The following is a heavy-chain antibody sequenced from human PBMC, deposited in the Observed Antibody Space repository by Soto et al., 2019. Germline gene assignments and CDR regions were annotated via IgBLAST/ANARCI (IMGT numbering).Heavy chain of an antibody. J-gene: IGHJ6*03. CDR1: GFTFTSSA. V-gene: IGHV1-58*02. D-gene: IGHD3-9*01. Sequence: SVKVSCKASGFTFTSSAMQWVRQARGQRLEWIGWIVVGSGNTNYAQKFQERVTITRDMSTSTAYMELSSLRSEDTAVYYCAANGYYDILTGYPYYYYYYMDVWGKGTTVTVSS. CDR3: AANGYYDILTGYPYYYYYYMDV. CDR2: IVVGSGNT.